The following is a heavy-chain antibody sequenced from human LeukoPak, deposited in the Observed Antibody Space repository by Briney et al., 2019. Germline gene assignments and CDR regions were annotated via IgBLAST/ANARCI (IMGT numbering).Heavy chain of an antibody. D-gene: IGHD3-22*01. V-gene: IGHV4-61*02. CDR2: IYTSGST. CDR1: GGSISSVSYY. CDR3: ARVGALGYYDSSGYYPTEN. Sequence: SETLSLTCTVSGGSISSVSYYWSWIREPAGKGLEWIGRIYTSGSTEYNPSLKSRVTVSVDTSKNQFSLKLSSVTAADTAVYYCARVGALGYYDSSGYYPTENWGQGTLVTVSS. J-gene: IGHJ4*02.